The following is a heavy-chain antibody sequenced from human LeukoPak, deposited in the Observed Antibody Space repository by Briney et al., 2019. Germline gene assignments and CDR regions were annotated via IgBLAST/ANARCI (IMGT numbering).Heavy chain of an antibody. CDR1: GDSISSNS. V-gene: IGHV4-59*08. D-gene: IGHD1-1*01. Sequence: SETLSLTCTVSGDSISSNSWSWIRQSPGDKLEWIAYVSTTGTPNYSPSFKSRVNISTDRSKNQFSLRLSSVTAADTAIYYCARHLQLWAFDVWGQGKMVTVSS. CDR3: ARHLQLWAFDV. J-gene: IGHJ3*01. CDR2: VSTTGTP.